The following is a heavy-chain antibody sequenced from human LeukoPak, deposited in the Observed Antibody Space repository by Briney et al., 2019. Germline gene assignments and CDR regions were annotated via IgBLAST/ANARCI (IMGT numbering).Heavy chain of an antibody. Sequence: ASVKVSCKASAGTFSSYAISWVRQAPGQGLEWMGGISPIFGTADYAQKFQGRVTITTDESTSTAYMELSSLRSEDTAVYYCARGPELERFDYWGQGTLVTVSS. D-gene: IGHD1-1*01. V-gene: IGHV1-69*05. CDR1: AGTFSSYA. CDR3: ARGPELERFDY. CDR2: ISPIFGTA. J-gene: IGHJ4*02.